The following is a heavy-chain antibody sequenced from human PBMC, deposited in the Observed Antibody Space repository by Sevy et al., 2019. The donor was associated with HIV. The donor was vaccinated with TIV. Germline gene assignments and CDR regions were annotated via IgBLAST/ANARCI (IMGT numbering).Heavy chain of an antibody. Sequence: GESLKMSCKGSGYSFTSYWIGWVRQMPGKGLEWMGIIYPGDSDTRYSPSFQGQVTISADKSISTAYLQWSSLKASETAMYYSARKYYDILTGYYRFGPWGQGTLVTVSS. CDR2: IYPGDSDT. D-gene: IGHD3-9*01. CDR1: GYSFTSYW. V-gene: IGHV5-51*01. J-gene: IGHJ5*02. CDR3: ARKYYDILTGYYRFGP.